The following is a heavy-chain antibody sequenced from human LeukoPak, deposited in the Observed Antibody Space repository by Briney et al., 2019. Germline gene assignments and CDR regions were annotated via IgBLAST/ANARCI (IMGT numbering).Heavy chain of an antibody. CDR2: IYYISNT. V-gene: IGHV4-61*08. D-gene: IGHD1-26*01. CDR1: GASVGSAGYY. Sequence: SETLSPTCTVSGASVGSAGYYWSWIRQPPGGGLEWIGYIYYISNTNYNPSLKSRVTMSVDPSKNQFSLKLNSVTAADTAVYYCARTQSQSGSYRYYFGYWGQGTLVTVSS. CDR3: ARTQSQSGSYRYYFGY. J-gene: IGHJ4*02.